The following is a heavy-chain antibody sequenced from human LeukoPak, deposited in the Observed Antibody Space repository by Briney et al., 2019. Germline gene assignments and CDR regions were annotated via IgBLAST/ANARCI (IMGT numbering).Heavy chain of an antibody. D-gene: IGHD5-12*01. J-gene: IGHJ4*02. CDR2: ISAYNGDR. Sequence: ASVKVSCKASGYSFGDYGFSWVRQAPGQGLEWLGWISAYNGDRNYAQTVKGRFTMTTDTATSTAYLELRGLRPDDTAVYYCARGDSGAKVEIDYWGQGTLLIVSS. CDR1: GYSFGDYG. V-gene: IGHV1-18*01. CDR3: ARGDSGAKVEIDY.